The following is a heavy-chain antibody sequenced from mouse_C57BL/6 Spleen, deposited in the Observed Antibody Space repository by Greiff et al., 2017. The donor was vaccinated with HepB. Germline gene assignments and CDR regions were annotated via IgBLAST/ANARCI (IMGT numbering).Heavy chain of an antibody. CDR1: GFNIKNTY. CDR2: IYPRSGNT. V-gene: IGHV1-81*01. CDR3: ARAYGSSYVFDY. J-gene: IGHJ2*01. Sequence: QVQLKQSVAELVRPGASVKLSCTASGFNIKNTYMHWVKQRTGRGLEWIGEIYPRSGNTYYNEKFKGKATLTADKSSSTAYMELRSLTSEDSAVYFCARAYGSSYVFDYWGQGTTLTVSS. D-gene: IGHD1-1*01.